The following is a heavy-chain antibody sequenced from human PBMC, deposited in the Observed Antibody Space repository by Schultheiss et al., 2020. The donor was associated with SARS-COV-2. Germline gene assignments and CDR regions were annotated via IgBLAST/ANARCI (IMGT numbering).Heavy chain of an antibody. D-gene: IGHD2-2*01. CDR3: AKGMSDIVVVPAAGFDY. Sequence: GGSLRLSCAASEFTFSSYDMHWVRQATGKGLEWVSAISGSGGSTYYADSVKGRFTMSRDNSKNTLYLQMNSLRAEDTAVYYCAKGMSDIVVVPAAGFDYWGQGTLVTVSS. CDR2: ISGSGGST. V-gene: IGHV3-23*01. CDR1: EFTFSSYD. J-gene: IGHJ4*02.